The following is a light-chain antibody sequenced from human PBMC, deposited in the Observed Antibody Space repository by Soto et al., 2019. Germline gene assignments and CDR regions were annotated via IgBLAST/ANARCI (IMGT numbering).Light chain of an antibody. CDR2: EGS. J-gene: IGLJ1*01. Sequence: QSVLTQPASVSGSPGQSITISCTGTSSDVGNYNLVSWYQQHPGKAPKLMIYEGSKRPSGASNRFSGSKSGNTASLTISILQAEDEADYYCCSYAGSSTYVFGTGTKVTV. CDR1: SSDVGNYNL. V-gene: IGLV2-23*01. CDR3: CSYAGSSTYV.